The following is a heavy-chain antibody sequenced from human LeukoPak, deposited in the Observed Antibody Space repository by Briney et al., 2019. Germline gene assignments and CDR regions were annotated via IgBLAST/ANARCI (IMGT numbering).Heavy chain of an antibody. V-gene: IGHV3-15*01. CDR1: GFTSSNTW. D-gene: IGHD4-17*01. CDR2: IKRIIDGGTT. Sequence: GRSLRLSCAASGFTSSNTWMNWVGQAPGKRLEWVGRIKRIIDGGTTDYAAPVKGRFTVSRDDLINTLYLQMSSLKTEDTAVYYCAAQGGSGDLRYWGQGTLVTVSS. CDR3: AAQGGSGDLRY. J-gene: IGHJ4*02.